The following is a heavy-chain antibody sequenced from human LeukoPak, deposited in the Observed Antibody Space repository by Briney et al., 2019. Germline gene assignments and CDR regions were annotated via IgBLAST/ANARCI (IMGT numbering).Heavy chain of an antibody. CDR2: ISYDGSNK. V-gene: IGHV3-30*18. J-gene: IGHJ3*02. Sequence: SCKASGGTFSTCGMHWVRQAPGKGLEWVAVISYDGSNKYYADSVKGRFTISRDNSKNTLYLQMNSLRAEDTAVYYCAKAYSGYSDAFDIWGQGTMVTVSS. CDR1: GGTFSTCG. CDR3: AKAYSGYSDAFDI. D-gene: IGHD5-12*01.